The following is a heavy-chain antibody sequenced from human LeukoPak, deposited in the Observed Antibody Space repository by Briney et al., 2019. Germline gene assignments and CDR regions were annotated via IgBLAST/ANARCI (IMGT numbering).Heavy chain of an antibody. V-gene: IGHV5-51*01. Sequence: GESLKISCKGSGYSFTSYWIGWVRQMPGKGLEWMGIIYPGDSDTRYSPSFQGQVTISADESISTAYLQWSSLKASDTAMYYCARAYCSSTSCHYYYYMDVWGKGTTVTVSS. J-gene: IGHJ6*03. CDR1: GYSFTSYW. D-gene: IGHD2-2*01. CDR2: IYPGDSDT. CDR3: ARAYCSSTSCHYYYYMDV.